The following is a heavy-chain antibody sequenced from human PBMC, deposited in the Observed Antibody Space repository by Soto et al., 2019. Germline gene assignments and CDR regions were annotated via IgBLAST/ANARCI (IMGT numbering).Heavy chain of an antibody. V-gene: IGHV4-30-2*01. CDR1: GGSISSGGYS. J-gene: IGHJ4*02. Sequence: SETLSLTCAVSGGSISSGGYSWSWIRQPPGKGLEWIGYIYHSGSTYYNPSLKSRVTISVDRSKNQFSLKLSSVTAADTAVYYCAGVAAAGTANFDYWGQGTLVTVSS. D-gene: IGHD6-13*01. CDR3: AGVAAAGTANFDY. CDR2: IYHSGST.